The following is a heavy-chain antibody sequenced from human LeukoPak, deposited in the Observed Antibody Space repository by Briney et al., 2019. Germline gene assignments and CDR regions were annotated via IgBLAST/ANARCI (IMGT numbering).Heavy chain of an antibody. V-gene: IGHV1-18*01. D-gene: IGHD5-18*01. CDR2: ISAYNGNT. Sequence: VASVKVSCKASGYTFTSYGISWVRQAPGQGLEWMGWISAYNGNTNYAQKLQGRVTMTEDTSIDTAYMELSSLRSEDTAVYYCVTGFTTMAVDYFDYWGQGTLVTVSP. J-gene: IGHJ4*02. CDR3: VTGFTTMAVDYFDY. CDR1: GYTFTSYG.